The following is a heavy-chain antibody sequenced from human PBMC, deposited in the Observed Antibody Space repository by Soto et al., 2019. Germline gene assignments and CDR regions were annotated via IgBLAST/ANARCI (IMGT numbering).Heavy chain of an antibody. CDR1: GFTFSSYA. CDR3: AKAPLIVVVPAAIDY. CDR2: ISGSGGST. V-gene: IGHV3-23*01. D-gene: IGHD2-2*01. J-gene: IGHJ4*02. Sequence: PGGSLRLSCAASGFTFSSYAMSWVRQAPGKGLEWVSAISGSGGSTYYADSVKGRFTISRDNSKNTLYLQMNSLRAEDTAVYYCAKAPLIVVVPAAIDYWGQGTLVTVSS.